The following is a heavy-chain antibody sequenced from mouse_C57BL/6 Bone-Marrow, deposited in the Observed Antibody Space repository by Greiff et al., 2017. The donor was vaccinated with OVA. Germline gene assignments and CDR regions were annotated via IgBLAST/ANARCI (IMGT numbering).Heavy chain of an antibody. D-gene: IGHD1-1*01. V-gene: IGHV1-64*01. J-gene: IGHJ2*01. CDR1: GYTFTSYW. CDR2: IHPNSGST. CDR3: ARRENYGSSYGGYFDD. Sequence: QVQLQQPGAELVKPGASVKLSCKASGYTFTSYWMHWVKQRPGQGLEWIGMIHPNSGSTKYNEKFKSKATLTVDKSYSTAYMQLSSLTSEDAAVDYCARRENYGSSYGGYFDDWGQGTTLTVSS.